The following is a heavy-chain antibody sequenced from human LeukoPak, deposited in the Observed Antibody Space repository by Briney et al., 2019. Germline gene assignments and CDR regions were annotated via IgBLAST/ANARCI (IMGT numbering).Heavy chain of an antibody. CDR2: ITTTSSHI. CDR1: GFTFSSYS. D-gene: IGHD3-10*01. J-gene: IGHJ4*02. V-gene: IGHV3-21*06. Sequence: GGSLRLSCAASGFTFSSYSMNWVRQAPGKGLEWVSSITTTSSHIYYADSVKGRFTISRDNAKNSLYLQMNSLRAEDTAVYCCARVGVLLWFGSDYWGQGTLVTVSS. CDR3: ARVGVLLWFGSDY.